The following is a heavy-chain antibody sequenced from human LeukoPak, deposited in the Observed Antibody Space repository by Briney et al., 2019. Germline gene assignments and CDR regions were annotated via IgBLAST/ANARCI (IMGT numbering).Heavy chain of an antibody. CDR3: ARERRGYDFWSGPKIPDY. D-gene: IGHD3-3*01. Sequence: PSETLSPTCVVSGDSVFNSNFHWGWMRQPPGQGLEWIGSSYYSGSTYYNASLKARVTISVDRSKNQFSLKLSSVTAADTAVYYCARERRGYDFWSGPKIPDYWGQGTLVTVSS. CDR2: SYYSGST. J-gene: IGHJ4*02. CDR1: GDSVFNSNFH. V-gene: IGHV4-39*07.